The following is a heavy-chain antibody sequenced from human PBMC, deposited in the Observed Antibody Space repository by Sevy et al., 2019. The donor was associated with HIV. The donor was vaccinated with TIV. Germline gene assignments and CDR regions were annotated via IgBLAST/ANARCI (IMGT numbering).Heavy chain of an antibody. Sequence: GGSLRLSCSASGFSLSNYAMHWVRQSPGKGLEWVAMISYDGINKDYAHSVKGRLTLSRDNSKNTLFLQMNSLRAEDTALYYCARDLPHLLPWELSRGSDYWGQGTLVTVSS. CDR1: GFSLSNYA. CDR2: ISYDGINK. V-gene: IGHV3-30*04. D-gene: IGHD1-26*01. CDR3: ARDLPHLLPWELSRGSDY. J-gene: IGHJ4*02.